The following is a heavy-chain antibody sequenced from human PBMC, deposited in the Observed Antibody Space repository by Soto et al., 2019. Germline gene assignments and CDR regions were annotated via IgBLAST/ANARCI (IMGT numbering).Heavy chain of an antibody. D-gene: IGHD6-19*01. V-gene: IGHV4-34*01. CDR3: ARGRTSGWYPY. Sequence: QVQLQQWGAGLLKPSETLSLTCAVYGGSFSGYYWSWIRQPPGQGLEWIGEINHSGSTNYNPSLKSRVTISVDTSQNQFSLKLSSVTAADTAVYYCARGRTSGWYPYWGQGTLVTVSS. CDR2: INHSGST. J-gene: IGHJ4*02. CDR1: GGSFSGYY.